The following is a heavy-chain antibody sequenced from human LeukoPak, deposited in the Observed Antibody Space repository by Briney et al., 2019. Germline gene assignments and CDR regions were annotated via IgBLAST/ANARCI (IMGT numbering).Heavy chain of an antibody. CDR2: ISSDGSVT. D-gene: IGHD2-21*02. Sequence: GGSLRLSCAVSGFIFTNYWMHWVRQDPGKGLVWVSYISSDGSVTKYADSVKGRFTISRDNAVNTLYLQMNSLRVEDTAVYYCVRGSLRLPRSTPDYWGQGTLVTVSS. CDR1: GFIFTNYW. J-gene: IGHJ4*02. V-gene: IGHV3-74*03. CDR3: VRGSLRLPRSTPDY.